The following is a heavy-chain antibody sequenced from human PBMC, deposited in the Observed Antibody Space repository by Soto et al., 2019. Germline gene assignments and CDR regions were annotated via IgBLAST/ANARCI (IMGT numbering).Heavy chain of an antibody. CDR1: GGSISSSSYY. CDR2: IYYSGST. Sequence: QLQLQESGPGLVKPSETLSLTCTVSGGSISSSSYYWGWIRQPPGKGLEWIGSIYYSGSTYYNPSPKIRVTISVATSKTQFSLKLSSVTAADTAVYYCARHQSHSSSYVDPWGQGTLVTVSS. CDR3: ARHQSHSSSYVDP. J-gene: IGHJ5*02. D-gene: IGHD6-13*01. V-gene: IGHV4-39*01.